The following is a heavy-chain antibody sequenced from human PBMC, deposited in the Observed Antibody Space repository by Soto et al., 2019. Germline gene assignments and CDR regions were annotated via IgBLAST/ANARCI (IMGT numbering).Heavy chain of an antibody. CDR2: IIPIFGTA. CDR1: GYTFTGYY. D-gene: IGHD6-13*01. CDR3: ARGASNTWSGDDY. J-gene: IGHJ4*02. Sequence: SVKVSCKASGYTFTGYYMHWVRQAPGQGLEWMGGIIPIFGTANYAQKFQGRVTITADESTTTASMELSSLRSDDTAVYYCARGASNTWSGDDYWGQGTLVTVSS. V-gene: IGHV1-69*13.